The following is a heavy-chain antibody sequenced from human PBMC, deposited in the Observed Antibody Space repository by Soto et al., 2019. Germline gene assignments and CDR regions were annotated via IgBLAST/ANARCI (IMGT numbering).Heavy chain of an antibody. CDR1: GFTFSDYY. Sequence: SLKISCAASGFTFSDYYMSWIRQAPGKGLEWVSYISSSGSTIYYADSVKGRFTISRDNAKNSLYLQMNSLRAEDTAVYYCARDALLEWFGEPPNNWFDPWGQGTLVTVSS. CDR3: ARDALLEWFGEPPNNWFDP. CDR2: ISSSGSTI. V-gene: IGHV3-11*01. J-gene: IGHJ5*02. D-gene: IGHD3-10*01.